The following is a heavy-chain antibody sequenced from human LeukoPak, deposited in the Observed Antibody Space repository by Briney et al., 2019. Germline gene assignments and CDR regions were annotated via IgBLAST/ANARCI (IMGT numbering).Heavy chain of an antibody. J-gene: IGHJ4*02. V-gene: IGHV3-30*02. CDR3: AKDPRPYCSSTSCYPYYFDY. CDR1: GFTFSSYG. Sequence: GGSLRLSCAASGFTFSSYGMHWVRQAPGKGLEWVAFIRYDGSNKYYADSVKGRFTISRDNSKNTLYLQMNSQRAEDTAVYYCAKDPRPYCSSTSCYPYYFDYWGQGTLVTVSS. D-gene: IGHD2-2*01. CDR2: IRYDGSNK.